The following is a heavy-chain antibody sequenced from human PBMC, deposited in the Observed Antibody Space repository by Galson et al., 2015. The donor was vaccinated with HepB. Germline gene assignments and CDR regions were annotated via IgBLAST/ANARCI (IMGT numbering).Heavy chain of an antibody. J-gene: IGHJ4*02. Sequence: SVKVSCKASGGTFSSYAISWVRQAPGQGLEWMGGIIPIFGTANYAQKFQGRVTITADESTSTAYMELRSPRSDDTALYYCARGSGSRSSGIDYWGQGTLVTVSS. CDR3: ARGSGSRSSGIDY. CDR2: IIPIFGTA. CDR1: GGTFSSYA. V-gene: IGHV1-69*13. D-gene: IGHD6-6*01.